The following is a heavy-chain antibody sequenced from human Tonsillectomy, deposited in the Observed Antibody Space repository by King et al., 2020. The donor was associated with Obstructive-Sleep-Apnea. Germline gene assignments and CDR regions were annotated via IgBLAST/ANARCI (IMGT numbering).Heavy chain of an antibody. CDR1: GGSISSYY. D-gene: IGHD3-22*01. J-gene: IGHJ4*02. CDR2: IYYSGST. V-gene: IGHV4-59*01. CDR3: ARSGYYPSTFDY. Sequence: QLQESGPGLVKPSETLSLTCTVSGGSISSYYWSWIRQPPGKGLEWCGYIYYSGSTNYNPSLKSRVTISVDTSKNQFSLKLSSVTAADTAVDYCARSGYYPSTFDYWGQGTLVTVSS.